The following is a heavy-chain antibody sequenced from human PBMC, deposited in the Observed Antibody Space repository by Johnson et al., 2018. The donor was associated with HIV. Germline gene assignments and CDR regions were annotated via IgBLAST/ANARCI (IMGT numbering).Heavy chain of an antibody. CDR1: GFTFSSYA. CDR2: ISGSGGST. J-gene: IGHJ3*02. Sequence: EKLVESGGGLVQPGGSLRLSCAASGFTFSSYAMSWVRQAPGKGLEWVSAISGSGGSTYYADSVKGRFTISRDNSKNTLYLQMNSLRAEDTAVYYCAKETAYYYGSGSYYIDAFDIWGQGTVVTVYS. V-gene: IGHV3-23*04. D-gene: IGHD3-10*01. CDR3: AKETAYYYGSGSYYIDAFDI.